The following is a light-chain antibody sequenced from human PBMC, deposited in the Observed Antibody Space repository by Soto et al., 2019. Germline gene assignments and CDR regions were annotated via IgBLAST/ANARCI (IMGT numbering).Light chain of an antibody. CDR1: QSISSW. Sequence: DIQMTKSPSTLSAYVDDRVTITCRASQSISSWLAWYQQKPGKAPKLLIYDASSLESGVPSRFSGSGSGTEFTLTISCQQSEDFATYYCQQYNSYSTFGQGTRLEIK. CDR2: DAS. J-gene: IGKJ5*01. V-gene: IGKV1-5*01. CDR3: QQYNSYST.